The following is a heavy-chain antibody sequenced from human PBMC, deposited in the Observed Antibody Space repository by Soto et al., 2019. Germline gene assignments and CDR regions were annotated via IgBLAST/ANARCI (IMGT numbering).Heavy chain of an antibody. V-gene: IGHV4-31*03. Sequence: QVQLQESGPGLVKPSETLSLTCIVSGGSISSGGYYWSWIRQHPGKGLEWIGYIYYSGGTYYNPSLKRRLTMSVDTSKNQFSLKLSSVTAADTAVYYCARRAPSNWFDPWGQGTLVTVSS. CDR2: IYYSGGT. CDR3: ARRAPSNWFDP. CDR1: GGSISSGGYY. J-gene: IGHJ5*02.